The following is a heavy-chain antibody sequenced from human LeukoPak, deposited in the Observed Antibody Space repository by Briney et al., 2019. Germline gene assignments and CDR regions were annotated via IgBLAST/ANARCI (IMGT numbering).Heavy chain of an antibody. J-gene: IGHJ3*02. CDR1: GFTFSSYD. V-gene: IGHV3-13*04. Sequence: GGALRLSCAASGFTFSSYDMHWVRQGTGKGLEWVSAIGTAGDIYYPGSVKGRFTTSRENAKNSLYLQMNSLRVGDTAVYYCARGRGWGTFDIWGQGTMVTVSS. D-gene: IGHD3-10*01. CDR2: IGTAGDI. CDR3: ARGRGWGTFDI.